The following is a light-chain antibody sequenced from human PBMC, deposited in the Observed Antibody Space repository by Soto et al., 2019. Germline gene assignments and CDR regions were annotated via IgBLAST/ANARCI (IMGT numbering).Light chain of an antibody. V-gene: IGLV1-44*01. Sequence: QPVLTQPPSASGTPGQRVTISCSGSSSNIGTYAVNWYQQLPGTAPKLLIYGTNQRPSGVPDRFSGSKSGTSASLAISGLQSEDEADYYCAAWDDSLSGVVLGGGTKLTVL. CDR2: GTN. CDR3: AAWDDSLSGVV. J-gene: IGLJ2*01. CDR1: SSNIGTYA.